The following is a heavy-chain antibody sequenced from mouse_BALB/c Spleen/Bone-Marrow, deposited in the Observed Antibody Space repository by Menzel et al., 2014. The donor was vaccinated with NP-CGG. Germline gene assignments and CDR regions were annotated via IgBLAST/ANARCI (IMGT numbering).Heavy chain of an antibody. CDR1: GFTFNTYA. Sequence: DVMLVGSGGGLVQPKGSLKLSCAASGFTFNTYAMNWVRQAPGQGLEWVARIRSTSNNDATYHADAVKDRFTISRDDSQSMLYLQMNNLKTEDTAMYYCVRHGYGNYGAMDYWGQGTSVTVSS. CDR3: VRHGYGNYGAMDY. J-gene: IGHJ4*01. V-gene: IGHV10-1*02. D-gene: IGHD2-10*02. CDR2: IRSTSNNDAT.